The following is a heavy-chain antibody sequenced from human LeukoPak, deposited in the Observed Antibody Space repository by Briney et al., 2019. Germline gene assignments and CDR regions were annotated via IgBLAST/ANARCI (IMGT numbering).Heavy chain of an antibody. J-gene: IGHJ3*02. CDR1: GGSITNRNW. D-gene: IGHD7-27*01. CDR3: ARVFELGMNAVDI. Sequence: SGTMSLTCTISGGSITNRNWWRWVRPPPGKGLEWIGEIYHTGITKYSPSLKSRVTISVDKSKNQFSLNVTSVTAADTAIYYCARVFELGMNAVDIWGQGTMVTVSS. CDR2: IYHTGIT. V-gene: IGHV4-4*02.